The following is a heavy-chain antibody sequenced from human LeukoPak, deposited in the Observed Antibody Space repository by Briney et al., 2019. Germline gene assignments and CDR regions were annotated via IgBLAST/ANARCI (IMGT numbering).Heavy chain of an antibody. CDR1: GGSISTYY. CDR3: ARHVGEIYTPFDY. J-gene: IGHJ4*02. Sequence: SETLSLTCTVSGGSISTYYWSWIRQPPGKGLEWIGYIYYSGSTSYNPSLKSQVTISLDTSKNQFSLKLSSVTAADTAVYYCARHVGEIYTPFDYWGQGILVTVSS. V-gene: IGHV4-59*08. D-gene: IGHD2-2*02. CDR2: IYYSGST.